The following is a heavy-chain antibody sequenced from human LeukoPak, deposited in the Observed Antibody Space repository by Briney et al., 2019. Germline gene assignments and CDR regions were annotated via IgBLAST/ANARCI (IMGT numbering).Heavy chain of an antibody. J-gene: IGHJ6*02. V-gene: IGHV3-30-3*01. CDR2: ISYDGSNK. CDR3: AREEGSTTGHYYYGMDV. D-gene: IGHD4-17*01. CDR1: GFTFSDYY. Sequence: GGSLRLSCAASGFTFSDYYMSWVRQAPGKGLEWVAVISYDGSNKYYADSVKGRFTISRDNSKNTLYLQMNSLRAEDTAVYYCAREEGSTTGHYYYGMDVWGQGTTVTVSS.